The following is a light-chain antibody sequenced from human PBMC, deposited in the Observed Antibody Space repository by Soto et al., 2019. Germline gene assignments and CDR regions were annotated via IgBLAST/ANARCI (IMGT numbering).Light chain of an antibody. J-gene: IGKJ1*01. CDR1: QDVDKW. CDR2: KSY. Sequence: ILMSQSPSSLSASVGDTVTITCRASQDVDKWLAWYQQKPGKAPKLLIYKSYTLIGGVPSRFSAVGSGTEYSLSISGLQPEDVATYYCQQYSSYWTFGQGTMVEIK. V-gene: IGKV1-5*03. CDR3: QQYSSYWT.